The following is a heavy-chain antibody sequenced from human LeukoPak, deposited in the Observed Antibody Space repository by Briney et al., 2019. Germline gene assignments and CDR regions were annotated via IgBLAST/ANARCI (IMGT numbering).Heavy chain of an antibody. CDR2: IYYGGRT. CDR3: ARHSLKLVDADFDY. J-gene: IGHJ4*02. V-gene: IGHV4-59*08. Sequence: SETLSLTCSVSGGSISSYHWSWIRQPPGKGLEWIGYIYYGGRTNYNPSLKSRVIISVDTSKNQFSLTVSSVTAADTAIYYCARHSLKLVDADFDYWGQGTLVTVSS. CDR1: GGSISSYH. D-gene: IGHD3-16*02.